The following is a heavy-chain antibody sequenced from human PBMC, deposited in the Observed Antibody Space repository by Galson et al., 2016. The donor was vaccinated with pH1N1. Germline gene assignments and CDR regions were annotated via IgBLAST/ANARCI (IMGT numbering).Heavy chain of an antibody. CDR1: GFTFRNYG. D-gene: IGHD4-17*01. V-gene: IGHV3-30*18. Sequence: SLRLSCAVSGFTFRNYGMHWVRQAPGKGLEWVAVIWFDGSNKYYADSVKGRFTVSRDNSKNTLYLQMNRLRPEDTAMYYCAKDPGGGAVTMFYFDYWGQGTLVTVSS. CDR3: AKDPGGGAVTMFYFDY. CDR2: IWFDGSNK. J-gene: IGHJ4*02.